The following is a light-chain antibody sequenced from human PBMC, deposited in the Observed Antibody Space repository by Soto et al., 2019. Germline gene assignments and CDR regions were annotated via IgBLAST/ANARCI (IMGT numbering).Light chain of an antibody. CDR1: QSINAR. V-gene: IGKV1-5*01. CDR2: DAS. J-gene: IGKJ1*01. CDR3: QQYNSYPWT. Sequence: DIQMTQSPFTLSASVGDRVTITCRAGQSINARLAWHQQKPGKAPKVLIYDASNLESGVPSRFSGSGSGREFTLTISSLQPDDFATYYCQQYNSYPWTFGQGTKVDIK.